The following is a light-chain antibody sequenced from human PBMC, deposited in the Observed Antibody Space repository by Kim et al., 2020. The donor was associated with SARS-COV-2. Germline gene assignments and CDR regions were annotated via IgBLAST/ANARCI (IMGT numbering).Light chain of an antibody. CDR2: QDR. CDR3: QAWDSSTAV. CDR1: KLVDKF. V-gene: IGLV3-1*01. J-gene: IGLJ1*01. Sequence: VSPGQTATITCSGDKLVDKFACWFQQKPGQSPVLVIYQDRKRPSGIPERFSGSNSGNTATLTISGTQAMDEADYYCQAWDSSTAVFGTGTKVTVL.